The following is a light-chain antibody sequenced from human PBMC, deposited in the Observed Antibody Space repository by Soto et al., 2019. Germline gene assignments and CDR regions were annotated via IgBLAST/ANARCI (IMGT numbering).Light chain of an antibody. V-gene: IGKV1-39*01. CDR2: AES. CDR1: QSISVH. J-gene: IGKJ2*01. CDR3: QQSYITPYT. Sequence: DVQMTPSPSSLSASVGDTVTITCRARQSISVHLNWYQQKPGKVPKLLIYAESNLHSGVPSRFRGSGYETDFALTISSLQPEDFATYYCQQSYITPYTFGQGNRLEIK.